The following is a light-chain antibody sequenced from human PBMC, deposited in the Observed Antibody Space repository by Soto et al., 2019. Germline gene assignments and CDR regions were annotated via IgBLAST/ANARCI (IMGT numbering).Light chain of an antibody. Sequence: EIVMTQSPDTQSVSPGERATLSCRASQSISNELAWYQQKPGQPPRLLIYSASTSATGVPARFTGSGSGSEFPLTISGLQSEDFAVYYCQQDHNWPLTFGQGTRLEI. CDR3: QQDHNWPLT. V-gene: IGKV3-15*01. CDR1: QSISNE. CDR2: SAS. J-gene: IGKJ2*01.